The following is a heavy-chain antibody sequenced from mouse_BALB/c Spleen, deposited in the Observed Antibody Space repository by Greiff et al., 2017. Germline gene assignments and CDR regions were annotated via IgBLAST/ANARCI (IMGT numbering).Heavy chain of an antibody. Sequence: EVMLVESGGGLVQPGGSRKLSCAASGFTFSSFGMHWVRRAPEKGLEWVAYISSGSSTIYYADTVKGRFTISRDNPKNTLFLQMTSLRSEDTAMYYCARSGTYWYFDVWGAGTTVTVSS. J-gene: IGHJ1*01. CDR2: ISSGSSTI. CDR3: ARSGTYWYFDV. V-gene: IGHV5-17*02. CDR1: GFTFSSFG. D-gene: IGHD4-1*01.